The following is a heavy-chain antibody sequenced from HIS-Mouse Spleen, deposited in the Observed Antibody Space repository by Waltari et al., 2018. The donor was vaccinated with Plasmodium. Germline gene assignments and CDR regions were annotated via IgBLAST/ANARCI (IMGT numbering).Heavy chain of an antibody. CDR3: ARVGGDYYGMDV. V-gene: IGHV4-59*01. J-gene: IGHJ6*02. Sequence: QVQLQESGPGLVKPSETLSLTCTVSGGSISSYYWSWIRQPPGKGLEWIGYIYYSGSTNYNPSLKSRVTISVDTSKNQFSLKLSSVTAADTAVYYCARVGGDYYGMDVWGQGTTVTVSS. CDR1: GGSISSYY. D-gene: IGHD3-16*01. CDR2: IYYSGST.